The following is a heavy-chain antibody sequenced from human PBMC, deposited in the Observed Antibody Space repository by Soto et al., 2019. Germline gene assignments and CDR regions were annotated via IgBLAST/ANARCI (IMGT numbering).Heavy chain of an antibody. V-gene: IGHV1-2*04. CDR3: ARDNYGSGSYPNWFDP. D-gene: IGHD3-10*01. J-gene: IGHJ5*02. CDR1: GYTFTGYY. Sequence: QVQLVQSGAEVKKPGASVKVSCKAFGYTFTGYYMHWVRQAPGQGLEWMGWINPNSGGTNYAQKFQGWVTMTRDTSISTAYMELSRLRSDDTAVYYCARDNYGSGSYPNWFDPWGQGTLVTVSS. CDR2: INPNSGGT.